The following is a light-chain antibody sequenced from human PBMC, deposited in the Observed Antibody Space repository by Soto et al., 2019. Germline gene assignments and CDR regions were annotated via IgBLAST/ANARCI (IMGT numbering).Light chain of an antibody. J-gene: IGLJ3*02. CDR2: EVN. CDR1: SSDVGGYDY. V-gene: IGLV2-8*01. CDR3: SSYAGSNNLV. Sequence: QAVVTQPPSASGSPGQSVTISCTGTSSDVGGYDYVSWYQHHPGKAPKLMIYEVNKRPSGVPDRFSGSKSSNTASLTVSGLQAEDEADYYCSSYAGSNNLVFGGGTKVTVL.